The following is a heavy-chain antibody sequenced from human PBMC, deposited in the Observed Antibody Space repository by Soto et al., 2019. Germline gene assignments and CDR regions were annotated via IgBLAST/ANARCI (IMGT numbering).Heavy chain of an antibody. CDR2: INAGNGNT. J-gene: IGHJ4*02. CDR3: ARAVAVAADFDY. D-gene: IGHD6-19*01. Sequence: QVQVVQSGAEEKKPGASVKVSCTASGYTFTGYAMHWVRQAPGQRLEWMGWINAGNGNTKYSQKFQGRVTITRDTSASTAYMELSSLRSEDTAVYYCARAVAVAADFDYWGQGTLVTVPS. CDR1: GYTFTGYA. V-gene: IGHV1-3*05.